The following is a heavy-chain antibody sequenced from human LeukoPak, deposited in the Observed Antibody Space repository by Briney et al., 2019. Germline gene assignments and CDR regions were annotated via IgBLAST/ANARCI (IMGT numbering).Heavy chain of an antibody. J-gene: IGHJ5*02. Sequence: GESLRLSCAASGFTFSSYAMSWVRQAPGKWLEWVSGISGSGGGTYYADSVKGQFTISRENYKNTLYLQMNSLRAEDTAIYYCTNPPTVTQTRFDPWGQGTLVTVSS. CDR1: GFTFSSYA. CDR2: ISGSGGGT. V-gene: IGHV3-23*01. CDR3: TNPPTVTQTRFDP. D-gene: IGHD4-17*01.